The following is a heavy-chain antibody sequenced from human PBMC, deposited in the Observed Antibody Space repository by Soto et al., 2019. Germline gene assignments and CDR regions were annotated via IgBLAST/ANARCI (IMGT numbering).Heavy chain of an antibody. CDR3: ARVSGTCTSCYWQGWFDP. J-gene: IGHJ5*02. Sequence: QVQLQESGPGLVKPSQTLSLTCTVSGGSISSNDYYWSWIRQPPGEGLEWIGYIYYSGSTYFNPSLQSRVTISVDTSKNQFSLKLSSVTAADTAVYYCARVSGTCTSCYWQGWFDPWGQGTLVTVSS. D-gene: IGHD2-2*01. CDR1: GGSISSNDYY. V-gene: IGHV4-30-4*01. CDR2: IYYSGST.